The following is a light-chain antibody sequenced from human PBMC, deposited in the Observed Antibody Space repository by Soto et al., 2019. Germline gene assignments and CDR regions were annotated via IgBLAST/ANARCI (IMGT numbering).Light chain of an antibody. Sequence: QSVLTQPPSVSGAPGQRVTISRTGSSSNIGAGYDVHWYQQLPGTAPKLLIFSNNNRPSGVPDRFSGSKSGTSASLAITGLQAEDEADYYCQSYDSSLSGYVAFGGGTKLTVL. CDR1: SSNIGAGYD. V-gene: IGLV1-40*01. CDR3: QSYDSSLSGYVA. J-gene: IGLJ2*01. CDR2: SNN.